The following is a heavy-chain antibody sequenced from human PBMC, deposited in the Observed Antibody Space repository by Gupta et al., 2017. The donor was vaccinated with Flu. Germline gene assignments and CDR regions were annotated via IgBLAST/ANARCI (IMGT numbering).Heavy chain of an antibody. CDR3: AKAGEQLGNSGVDV. CDR2: IKREGRDT. J-gene: IGHJ6*02. CDR1: NNYW. V-gene: IGHV3-7*01. Sequence: NNYWMNWVRQAPGKGLEWVANIKREGRDTWYVDSVRGRFTIARDNAKNSLYLEMNSLRVEDTAVYYCAKAGEQLGNSGVDVWGQGTTVTVSS. D-gene: IGHD6-6*01.